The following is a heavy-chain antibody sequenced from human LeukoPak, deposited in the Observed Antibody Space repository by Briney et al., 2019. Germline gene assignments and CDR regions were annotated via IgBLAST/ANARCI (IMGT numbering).Heavy chain of an antibody. J-gene: IGHJ4*02. CDR1: GFTFSNAW. D-gene: IGHD2-21*01. Sequence: PGGSLRLSCAASGFTFSNAWMSWVRQAPGKGLEWDGRIKSKTDGGTTDYAAPVKGRFTISRDDSKNTLYLQMNSLKTEDTAVYYCTTESINIDYWGQGALVTVSS. CDR2: IKSKTDGGTT. CDR3: TTESINIDY. V-gene: IGHV3-15*01.